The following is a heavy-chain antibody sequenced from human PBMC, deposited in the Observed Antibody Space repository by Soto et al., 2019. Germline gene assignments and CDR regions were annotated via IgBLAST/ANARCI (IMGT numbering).Heavy chain of an antibody. D-gene: IGHD3-22*01. J-gene: IGHJ4*02. Sequence: ASVKVSCKASGGTFSSYAISWVLQAPGQGLEWMGGIIPIFGTANYAQKFQGRVTITADESTSTAYMELSSLRSEDTAVYYCARVSGPGQADYYDSSGYIDYWGQGTLVTVSS. V-gene: IGHV1-69*13. CDR2: IIPIFGTA. CDR1: GGTFSSYA. CDR3: ARVSGPGQADYYDSSGYIDY.